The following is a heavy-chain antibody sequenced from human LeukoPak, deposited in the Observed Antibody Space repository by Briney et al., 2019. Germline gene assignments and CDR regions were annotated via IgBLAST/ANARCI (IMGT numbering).Heavy chain of an antibody. D-gene: IGHD2-2*01. V-gene: IGHV4-34*01. J-gene: IGHJ6*02. CDR2: INHSGST. CDR3: ARAPAYCSSTSCYIYYYYGMDV. CDR1: GGSFSGYY. Sequence: PSETLSLTCAVYGGSFSGYYWSWIRQPPGKGLEWIGEINHSGSTNYNPSLKSRVTISVDTSKNQFSLKLSSVAAADTAVYYCARAPAYCSSTSCYIYYYYGMDVWGQGTTVTVSS.